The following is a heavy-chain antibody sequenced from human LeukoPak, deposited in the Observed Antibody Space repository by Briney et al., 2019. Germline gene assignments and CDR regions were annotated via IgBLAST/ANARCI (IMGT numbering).Heavy chain of an antibody. CDR1: GGSISSSSYY. CDR3: ARQTDTAMVIGVDY. CDR2: IYYSGST. Sequence: SETLSLTCTVSGGSISSSSYYWGWIRQPPGKGLEWIGSIYYSGSTYYNPSLKSRVTISVDTSKNQFSLKLSSVTAADTAVYYCARQTDTAMVIGVDYWGQGTLVTVSS. J-gene: IGHJ4*02. D-gene: IGHD5-18*01. V-gene: IGHV4-39*01.